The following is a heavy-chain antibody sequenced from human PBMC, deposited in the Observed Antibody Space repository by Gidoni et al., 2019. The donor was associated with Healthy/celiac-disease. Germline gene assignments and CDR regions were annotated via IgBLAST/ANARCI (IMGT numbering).Heavy chain of an antibody. D-gene: IGHD6-19*01. J-gene: IGHJ5*02. V-gene: IGHV3-11*05. CDR1: GFTFTDYS. CDR2: ISSSSSYT. Sequence: QVQLVESGGGLVKPGGSLRLSCAASGFTFTDYSLSWSRQAPGKGLEWVSYISSSSSYTNYADAVKGRFTISRDNAKNSLYLQMNSLRAEDTAVYYCARDWGYYSSGWYDQENEPWGQGTLVTVSS. CDR3: ARDWGYYSSGWYDQENEP.